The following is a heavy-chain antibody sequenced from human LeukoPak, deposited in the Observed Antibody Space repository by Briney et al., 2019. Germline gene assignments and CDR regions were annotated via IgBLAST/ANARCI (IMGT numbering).Heavy chain of an antibody. CDR1: GGTFSSYA. J-gene: IGHJ4*02. CDR3: ARMVDYGDYVGLDY. D-gene: IGHD4-17*01. CDR2: IIPIFGIA. V-gene: IGHV1-69*04. Sequence: GASVKVSCKASGGTFSSYAISWVRQAPGQGLEWMGRIIPIFGIANYAQKFQGRVTITADKSTSTAYMELSSLRSEDTAVYYCARMVDYGDYVGLDYWGQGTPVTVSS.